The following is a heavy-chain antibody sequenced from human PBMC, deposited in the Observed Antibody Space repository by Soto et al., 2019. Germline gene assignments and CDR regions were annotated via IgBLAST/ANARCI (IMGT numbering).Heavy chain of an antibody. V-gene: IGHV4-34*01. CDR2: INHSGST. D-gene: IGHD6-13*01. CDR1: GGSFSGYY. CDR3: ARGTAAAGRVRTLDY. J-gene: IGHJ4*02. Sequence: SETLSLTCAVYGGSFSGYYWSWIRQPPGKGLEWIGEINHSGSTNYNPSLKSRVTISVDTSKNQFSLKLSSVTAADTAVYYCARGTAAAGRVRTLDYWGQGTLVTVSS.